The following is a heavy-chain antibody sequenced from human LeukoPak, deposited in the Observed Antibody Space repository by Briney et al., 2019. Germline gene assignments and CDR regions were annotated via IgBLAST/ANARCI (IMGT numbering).Heavy chain of an antibody. J-gene: IGHJ5*02. CDR1: GGSFSGYY. CDR3: ASRPDIVVVPAASSWNWFDP. CDR2: INHSGST. D-gene: IGHD2-2*01. V-gene: IGHV4-34*01. Sequence: SETLSLTCAVYGGSFSGYYWSRIRQPPGKGLEWIGEINHSGSTNYNPSLKSRVTISVDTSKNQFSLKLSSVTAADTAVYYCASRPDIVVVPAASSWNWFDPWGQGTLVTVSS.